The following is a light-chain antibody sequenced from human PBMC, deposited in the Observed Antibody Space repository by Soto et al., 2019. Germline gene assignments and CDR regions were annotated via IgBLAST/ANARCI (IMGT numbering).Light chain of an antibody. CDR2: AAS. CDR1: QSVTINS. CDR3: QQYGDSPFN. Sequence: EVVLTQSPGTLSLSPGDTATLSCRASQSVTINSLAWYQQNPGQTPRLLIYAASTRTSGIPDRFSGRGSLTGFAPTISSQVPEGVPQHYYQQYGDSPFNFGPGTRV. J-gene: IGKJ3*01. V-gene: IGKV3-20*01.